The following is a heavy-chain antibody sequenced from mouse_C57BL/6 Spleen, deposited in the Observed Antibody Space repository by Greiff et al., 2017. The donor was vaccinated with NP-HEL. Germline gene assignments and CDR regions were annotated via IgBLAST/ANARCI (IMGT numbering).Heavy chain of an antibody. CDR3: ARGGAAQATYAMDY. J-gene: IGHJ4*01. Sequence: QVQLQQPGAELVKPGASVKLSCKASGYTFTSYWMHWVKQRPGRGLEWIGRIDPNSGGTKYNEKFKSKATLTVDKPSSTAYMQLSSLTSEAAAVYYCARGGAAQATYAMDYWGQGTSVTVSS. D-gene: IGHD3-2*02. CDR1: GYTFTSYW. CDR2: IDPNSGGT. V-gene: IGHV1-72*01.